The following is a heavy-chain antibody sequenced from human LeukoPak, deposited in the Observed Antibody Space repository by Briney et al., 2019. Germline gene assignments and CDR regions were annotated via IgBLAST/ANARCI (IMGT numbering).Heavy chain of an antibody. CDR3: ARGYRQGYYMDV. CDR2: ISYDGSNK. V-gene: IGHV3-30-3*01. D-gene: IGHD4-11*01. Sequence: PGGSLRLSCAASGFTFSSYAMHWVRQAPGKGLEWVAVISYDGSNKYYADSVKGRFTISRDNSKNTLYLQMNSLRAEDTAVYYCARGYRQGYYMDVWGKGTTVTVSS. J-gene: IGHJ6*03. CDR1: GFTFSSYA.